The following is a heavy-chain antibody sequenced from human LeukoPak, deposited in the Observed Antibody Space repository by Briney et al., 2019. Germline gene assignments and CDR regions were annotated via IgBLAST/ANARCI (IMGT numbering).Heavy chain of an antibody. CDR3: ASERPSSSWYDY. D-gene: IGHD6-13*01. V-gene: IGHV3-7*01. Sequence: GGSLRLSCAASGFPFSTYLMTWVRQAPGKGLEWVANIKQDGTEKYYVNSVKGRFSISRDNAKNSLYLQMNSLRAEDTAVYYCASERPSSSWYDYWSQGTLVTVSS. CDR1: GFPFSTYL. J-gene: IGHJ4*02. CDR2: IKQDGTEK.